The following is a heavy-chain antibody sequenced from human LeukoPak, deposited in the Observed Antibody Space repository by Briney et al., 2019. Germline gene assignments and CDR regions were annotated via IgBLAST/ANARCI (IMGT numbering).Heavy chain of an antibody. D-gene: IGHD2-2*01. CDR1: GFTFTSSA. J-gene: IGHJ4*02. CDR2: IVVGSGNT. CDR3: AAHCSSTSCYVVDY. Sequence: SVKVSCKVSGFTFTSSAVQWVRQARGQRLEWIGWIVVGSGNTNYAQKFQERVTITTDMSTSTVYMELSSLRSEDTAVYYCAAHCSSTSCYVVDYWGQGTLVTVSS. V-gene: IGHV1-58*01.